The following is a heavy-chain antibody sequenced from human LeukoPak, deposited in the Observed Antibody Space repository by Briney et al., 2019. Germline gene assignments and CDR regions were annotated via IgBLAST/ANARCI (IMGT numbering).Heavy chain of an antibody. CDR2: IYYSGST. D-gene: IGHD4-11*01. Sequence: SETLSLTCTVSGGSISSYYWSWIRQPPGKGLEWIGYIYYSGSTNYNPSLKSRVTISVDTSKNQSSLKLSSVTAADTAVYYCARALPTVTTGPYFDYWGQGTLVTVSS. J-gene: IGHJ4*02. V-gene: IGHV4-59*01. CDR1: GGSISSYY. CDR3: ARALPTVTTGPYFDY.